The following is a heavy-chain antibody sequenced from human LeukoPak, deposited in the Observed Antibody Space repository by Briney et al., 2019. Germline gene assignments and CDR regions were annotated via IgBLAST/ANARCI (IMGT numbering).Heavy chain of an antibody. CDR1: GFTFRTYA. CDR2: VSYDSSNK. Sequence: PGRSLRLSCVVSGFTFRTYAMHWVRQAPGKGLEWVAVVSYDSSNKYYADSVQGRFTISRDNSRNTLHLQMNSLRAEDTAVYYCAKDLSGSSGFFFDYWGQGTLVTVSS. D-gene: IGHD6-19*01. CDR3: AKDLSGSSGFFFDY. J-gene: IGHJ4*02. V-gene: IGHV3-30-3*01.